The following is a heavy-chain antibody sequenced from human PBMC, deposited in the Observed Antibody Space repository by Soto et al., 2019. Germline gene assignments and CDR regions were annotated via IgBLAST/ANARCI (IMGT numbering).Heavy chain of an antibody. CDR2: IHPDGGHT. CDR3: ARGDNDY. V-gene: IGHV1-46*01. CDR1: RYTFTTYY. Sequence: ASVKPSCEASRYTFTTYYVQWVRQAPGQGLEWMGVIHPDGGHTTYSQKFQDRVTMTRDTFTSTIYMDLSSLRSEDTAVYYCARGDNDYWGQGTLVTVYS. J-gene: IGHJ4*02.